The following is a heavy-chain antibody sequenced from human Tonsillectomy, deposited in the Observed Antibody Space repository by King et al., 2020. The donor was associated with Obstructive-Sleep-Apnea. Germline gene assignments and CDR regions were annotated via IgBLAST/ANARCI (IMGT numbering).Heavy chain of an antibody. CDR2: IYYSGST. CDR1: GGSVSSGGYY. CDR3: ARGAGSSSSLDC. Sequence: VQLQESGPGLVKPSETLSLTCTVSGGSVSSGGYYWSWIRQPPGKGLEWIGYIYYSGSTNYNSSLKSRVTMSVDTSTHHFSLKLSPVTAADTAVYYCARGAGSSSSLDCWGQGILVTVSS. V-gene: IGHV4-61*03. D-gene: IGHD6-6*01. J-gene: IGHJ4*02.